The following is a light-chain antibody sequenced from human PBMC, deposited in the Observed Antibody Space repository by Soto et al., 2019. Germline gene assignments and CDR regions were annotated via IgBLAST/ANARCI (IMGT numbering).Light chain of an antibody. V-gene: IGKV3-20*01. CDR1: QGIGDT. CDR3: RQYGRSLEFA. Sequence: PSTLSASVGDRVTLSCRASQGIGDTLAWYQHKPGQGPRLLIYGASTRATGIPDRFSGSGSGTDFTLTISRLDPEDFAVYYCRQYGRSLEFAVGGGTKVDIK. J-gene: IGKJ4*01. CDR2: GAS.